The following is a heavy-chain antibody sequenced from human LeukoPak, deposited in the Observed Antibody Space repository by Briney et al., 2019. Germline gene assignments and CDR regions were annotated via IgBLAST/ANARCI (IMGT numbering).Heavy chain of an antibody. D-gene: IGHD6-13*01. CDR1: GGSISSYY. CDR2: IYTGGNT. Sequence: PSETLSLTCTVSGGSISSYYWSWVRQPAGKGLEWIGRIYTGGNTNYNPSLKGRVTMSVDTSKNQFSLNLSSVTAADTAVYYCARGRGSSWYYFDYWGQGTLVTVSS. CDR3: ARGRGSSWYYFDY. J-gene: IGHJ4*02. V-gene: IGHV4-4*07.